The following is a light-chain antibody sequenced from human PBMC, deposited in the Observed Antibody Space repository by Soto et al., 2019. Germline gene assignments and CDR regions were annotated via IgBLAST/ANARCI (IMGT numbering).Light chain of an antibody. Sequence: IVLTQSPGTLSLSPGERATISCRASQSISSSYLAWYQQKPGQAPRLLIYGASNRATAIPDRFSGSGSGTDFTLTISRLEPEDFAVYYCQQYDDSPGTFGQGTKVDIK. V-gene: IGKV3-20*01. CDR1: QSISSSY. CDR2: GAS. J-gene: IGKJ1*01. CDR3: QQYDDSPGT.